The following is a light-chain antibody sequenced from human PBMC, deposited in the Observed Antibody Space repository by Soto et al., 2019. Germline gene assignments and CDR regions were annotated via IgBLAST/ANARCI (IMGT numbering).Light chain of an antibody. J-gene: IGLJ2*01. V-gene: IGLV1-47*01. CDR2: RNN. CDR3: AAWDDSLVV. CDR1: SSNIGSAY. Sequence: QSVLTQPPSASGTPGQTVTISCSGRSSNIGSAYIYWYQHLPGTAPKLLIYRNNQRPSGVPDRFSASKSGTSASLAISGLRSEDEADYYCAAWDDSLVVFGGGTKLTVL.